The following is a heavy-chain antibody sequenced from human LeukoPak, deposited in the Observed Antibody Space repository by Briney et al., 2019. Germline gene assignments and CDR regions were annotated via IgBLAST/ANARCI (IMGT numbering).Heavy chain of an antibody. Sequence: SETLSLTCTVSGGSISSYYWSWIRRPPGKGLEWIGYIYYSGSTNYNPSLKSRVTISVDTSKNQFSLKLSSVTAADTAVYYCAIRGYSYGSATDFDYWGQGTLVTVSS. CDR3: AIRGYSYGSATDFDY. CDR2: IYYSGST. D-gene: IGHD5-18*01. J-gene: IGHJ4*02. V-gene: IGHV4-59*01. CDR1: GGSISSYY.